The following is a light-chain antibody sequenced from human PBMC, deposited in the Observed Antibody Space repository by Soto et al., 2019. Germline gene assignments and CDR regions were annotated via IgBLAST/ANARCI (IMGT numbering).Light chain of an antibody. V-gene: IGLV2-14*01. CDR3: SSYTSSSTYV. Sequence: QSALTQPASVSGSPGQSITISCTGTGSDVGGYDYVSWYQHHPGKAPKVMIYEVTNRPSGVSNRFSGSKSGNTASLTISGLPAEDEADYYCSSYTSSSTYVFGTGTKVTVL. CDR1: GSDVGGYDY. CDR2: EVT. J-gene: IGLJ1*01.